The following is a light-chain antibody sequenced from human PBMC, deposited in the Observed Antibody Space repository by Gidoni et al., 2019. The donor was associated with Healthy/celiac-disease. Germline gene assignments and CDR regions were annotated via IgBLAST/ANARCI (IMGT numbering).Light chain of an antibody. Sequence: EIFLTQSPGTLSLSPGERATLSFRASQSVSSSYLAWYQQKPGQALRLLIYGASSRATGIPDRFRGSGSGTDFTLTISRLEPEDFAVYYCQQYGSSPPLTFGGGTKVEIK. CDR3: QQYGSSPPLT. CDR1: QSVSSSY. J-gene: IGKJ4*01. V-gene: IGKV3-20*01. CDR2: GAS.